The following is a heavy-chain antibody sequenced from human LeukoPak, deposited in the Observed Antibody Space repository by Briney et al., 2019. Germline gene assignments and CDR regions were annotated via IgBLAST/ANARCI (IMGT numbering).Heavy chain of an antibody. J-gene: IGHJ4*02. V-gene: IGHV3-9*01. CDR1: GFTFDDYA. Sequence: PGRSLRLSCAASGFTFDDYAMHWVRQAPGKGLEWVSGISWNSGSIGYADSVKGRFTISRDNAKNSLYLQMNSLRAEDTAVYYCASGQLVYFDYWGQGTLVTVSS. CDR2: ISWNSGSI. CDR3: ASGQLVYFDY. D-gene: IGHD6-6*01.